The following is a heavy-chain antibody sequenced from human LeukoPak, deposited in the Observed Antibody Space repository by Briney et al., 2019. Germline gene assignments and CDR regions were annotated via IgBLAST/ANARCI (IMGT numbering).Heavy chain of an antibody. J-gene: IGHJ3*02. V-gene: IGHV3-66*01. CDR1: GFTVSSNY. Sequence: PGGSLRLSCAASGFTVSSNYMSWVRQAPGKGLEWVSVIYSGGSTYYADSVKGRSTISRDNSKNTLYLQMNCLRAEDTAVYYCAREGRYFDWLLDAFDIWGQGTMVTVSS. CDR2: IYSGGST. CDR3: AREGRYFDWLLDAFDI. D-gene: IGHD3-9*01.